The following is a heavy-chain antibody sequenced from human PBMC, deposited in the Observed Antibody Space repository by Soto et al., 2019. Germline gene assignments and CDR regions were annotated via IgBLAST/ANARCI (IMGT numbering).Heavy chain of an antibody. Sequence: TLSLTCTVSGGSISSGGYYWSWIRQHPGKGLEWIGYIYYSGSTYYNPSLKSRVTISVDTSKNQFSLKLSSVTAADTAVYYCARVRGCSGGSCYPWYFDYWGQGTLVTVSS. J-gene: IGHJ4*02. CDR3: ARVRGCSGGSCYPWYFDY. CDR2: IYYSGST. D-gene: IGHD2-15*01. CDR1: GGSISSGGYY. V-gene: IGHV4-31*03.